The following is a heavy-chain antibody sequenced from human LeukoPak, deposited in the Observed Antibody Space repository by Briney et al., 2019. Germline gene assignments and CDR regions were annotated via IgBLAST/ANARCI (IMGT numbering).Heavy chain of an antibody. Sequence: GGSLRLSCAASGFTFSSYWMHWVRQAPGEGLVWVSCINGDGGRTNYADSVKGRFTISRDNAKNTLYLQMNSLRAEDTAVYYCARMTAHAFDIWGQGTMVTVSS. CDR1: GFTFSSYW. J-gene: IGHJ3*02. CDR3: ARMTAHAFDI. CDR2: INGDGGRT. V-gene: IGHV3-74*01. D-gene: IGHD2-21*02.